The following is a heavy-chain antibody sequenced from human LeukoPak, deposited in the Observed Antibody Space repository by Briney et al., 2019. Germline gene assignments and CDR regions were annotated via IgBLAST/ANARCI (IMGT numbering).Heavy chain of an antibody. Sequence: GGSLILSCAASGFSFTNYWMSWVRQAPGKGLEWVANVKEDGTTKQYVDSVRGRFTISRDNAKNSLYLQMDSLRAEDTAVYYCVSQEVVPHWGQGTPVSVSS. J-gene: IGHJ4*02. CDR1: GFSFTNYW. CDR2: VKEDGTTK. CDR3: VSQEVVPH. V-gene: IGHV3-7*01. D-gene: IGHD2-15*01.